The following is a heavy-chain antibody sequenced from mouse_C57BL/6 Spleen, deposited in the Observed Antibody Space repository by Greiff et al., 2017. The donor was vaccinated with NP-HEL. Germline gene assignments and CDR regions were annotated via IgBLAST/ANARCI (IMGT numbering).Heavy chain of an antibody. CDR3: ARGYAYDEGYYFDY. Sequence: QVQLQQSGPELVKPGASVKISCKASGYAFSSSWMNWVKQRPGKGLEWIGRIYPGDGGTNYNGKFKGKATLTADKSSSTAYMQLSSLTSEDSSVYFRARGYAYDEGYYFDYWRPGTTLTFSS. CDR2: IYPGDGGT. V-gene: IGHV1-82*01. D-gene: IGHD2-2*01. J-gene: IGHJ2*01. CDR1: GYAFSSSW.